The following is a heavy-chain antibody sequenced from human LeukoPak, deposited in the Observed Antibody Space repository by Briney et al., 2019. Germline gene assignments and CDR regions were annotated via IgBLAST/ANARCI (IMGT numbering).Heavy chain of an antibody. D-gene: IGHD3-22*01. CDR1: GGSISSYY. CDR2: IYYTGST. J-gene: IGHJ4*02. Sequence: SETLSLTCTVSGGSISSYYWSWIRQPPGKGLEWIGYIYYTGSTNYSPSLKSRVTISVDTSKNQFSLKLSSVTAADTAVYYCARAYYESSAYRHAVYFDYWGQGTLVTVSS. V-gene: IGHV4-59*08. CDR3: ARAYYESSAYRHAVYFDY.